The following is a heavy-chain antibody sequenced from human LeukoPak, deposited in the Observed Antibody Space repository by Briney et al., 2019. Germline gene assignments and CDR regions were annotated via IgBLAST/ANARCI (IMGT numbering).Heavy chain of an antibody. J-gene: IGHJ4*02. CDR2: INHSGST. D-gene: IGHD2-15*01. V-gene: IGHV4-34*01. CDR3: ARRGRWCSGGSCYSYYFDY. Sequence: SETLSFTCAVYGGSFSGYYWSWMRQPPGKGLEWMGEINHSGSTNYNPSLKSRVTISVETSKNQFSLKLSSVTAADTAVYYCARRGRWCSGGSCYSYYFDYWGQGTLVTVSS. CDR1: GGSFSGYY.